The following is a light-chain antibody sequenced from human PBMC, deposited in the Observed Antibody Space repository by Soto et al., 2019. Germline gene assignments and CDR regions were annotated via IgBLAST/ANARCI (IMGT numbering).Light chain of an antibody. Sequence: DIQMTQSPSSLSASVGDRVTITCRASQSISSYLNWYQQKPGKAPKLLIYAASSLQSGVPSRFSASGSGTDFTLTISRLQSEDFATYYCQQSYRTQFTFGPGIKVDIK. CDR1: QSISSY. J-gene: IGKJ3*01. CDR3: QQSYRTQFT. V-gene: IGKV1-39*01. CDR2: AAS.